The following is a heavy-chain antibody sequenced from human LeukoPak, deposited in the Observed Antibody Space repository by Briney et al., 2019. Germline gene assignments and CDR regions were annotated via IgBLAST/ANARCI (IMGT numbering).Heavy chain of an antibody. V-gene: IGHV4-59*01. D-gene: IGHD1-1*01. CDR1: GGSISSYY. CDR2: IYYSGST. Sequence: PSETLSLTCTVSGGSISSYYCSWIRQPPGKGLEWIGYIYYSGSTNYNPSLKSRVTISVDTSKNQFSLKLSSVTAADTAVYYCGREGLERRIGWFDPWGQGTLVTVSS. CDR3: GREGLERRIGWFDP. J-gene: IGHJ5*02.